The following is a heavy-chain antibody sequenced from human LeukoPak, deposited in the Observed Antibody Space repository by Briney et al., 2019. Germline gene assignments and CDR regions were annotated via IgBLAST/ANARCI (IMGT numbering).Heavy chain of an antibody. J-gene: IGHJ5*02. CDR1: RFTFDDYA. Sequence: GGSLRLSCAASRFTFDDYAIHWVRQAPGKGLEWVSLISGDGGNTYYADSVKGRFTISRDNSKNSLYLQMNSLRTEDTALYYCAKDPATRDGHGAWFDPWGQGTLVTVSS. V-gene: IGHV3-43*02. D-gene: IGHD5-24*01. CDR3: AKDPATRDGHGAWFDP. CDR2: ISGDGGNT.